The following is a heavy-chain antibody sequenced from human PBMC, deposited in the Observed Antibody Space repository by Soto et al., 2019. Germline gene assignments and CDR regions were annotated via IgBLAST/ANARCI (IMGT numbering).Heavy chain of an antibody. V-gene: IGHV1-18*01. D-gene: IGHD6-19*01. J-gene: IGHJ4*02. CDR1: GYTFTSNG. CDR3: ARLYSSGWYFGYYFDY. CDR2: ISAYNGNT. Sequence: ASVKVSCKASGYTFTSNGISWLRQAPGQGLEWMGWISAYNGNTNYAQKLQGRVTMTTDTSTSTAYMELRSLRSDDTAVYYCARLYSSGWYFGYYFDYWGQGTLVTVSS.